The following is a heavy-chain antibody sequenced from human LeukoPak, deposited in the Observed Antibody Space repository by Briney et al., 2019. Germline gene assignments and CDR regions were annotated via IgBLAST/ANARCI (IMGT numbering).Heavy chain of an antibody. J-gene: IGHJ6*03. Sequence: SETLSLTCTVSGGSINSYYWSWIRQPPGKGLEWIGYIYYSGSTNYNPSLKSRVTISVDTSKNQFSLKLSSVTAADTAVYYCARVGVGIAAAGILYYYYMDVWGKGTTVTVSS. CDR2: IYYSGST. CDR3: ARVGVGIAAAGILYYYYMDV. V-gene: IGHV4-59*01. D-gene: IGHD6-13*01. CDR1: GGSINSYY.